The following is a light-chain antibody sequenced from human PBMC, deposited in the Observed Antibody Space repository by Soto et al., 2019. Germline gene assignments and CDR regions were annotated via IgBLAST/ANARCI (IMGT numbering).Light chain of an antibody. Sequence: EIVLTQSPGTLSLSPGERATLSCRASQSVSSNFLAWYQQKLGQAPRLVIYGASSRATGIPDRFSGSGSGTDFTLTISRLEPEDFAVYYCQQHSNSPVTFGQGTKVEIK. V-gene: IGKV3-20*01. CDR3: QQHSNSPVT. CDR1: QSVSSNF. J-gene: IGKJ1*01. CDR2: GAS.